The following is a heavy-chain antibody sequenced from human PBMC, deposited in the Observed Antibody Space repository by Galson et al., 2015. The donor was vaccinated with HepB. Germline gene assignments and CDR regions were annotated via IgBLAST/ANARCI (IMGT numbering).Heavy chain of an antibody. Sequence: SLRLSCAASGFTFSSYSMNWVRQAPGKGLEWVSYISSSSSTIYYADSVKGRFTISRDNAKNSLYLQMNSLRAEDTAVYYCARVYRWVPAARGYFDYWGQGTLVTVSS. CDR3: ARVYRWVPAARGYFDY. D-gene: IGHD2-2*01. V-gene: IGHV3-48*01. CDR2: ISSSSSTI. J-gene: IGHJ4*02. CDR1: GFTFSSYS.